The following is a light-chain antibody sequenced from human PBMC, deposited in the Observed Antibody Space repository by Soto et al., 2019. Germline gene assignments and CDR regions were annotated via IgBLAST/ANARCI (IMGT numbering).Light chain of an antibody. V-gene: IGLV2-14*01. CDR1: SSDVGGYNY. Sequence: QSVLTQPASVCGSPGQSITISCTGTSSDVGGYNYVSWYQQHPGKAPKLMIYEVSNRPSGVSNRFSGSKSGNTASLTISGLQAEDEADYYCSSYTSSITLGVFGTGTKLTVL. J-gene: IGLJ1*01. CDR3: SSYTSSITLGV. CDR2: EVS.